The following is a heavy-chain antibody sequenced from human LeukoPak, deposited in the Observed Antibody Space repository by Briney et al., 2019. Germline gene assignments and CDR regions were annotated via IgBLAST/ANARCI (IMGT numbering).Heavy chain of an antibody. V-gene: IGHV3-15*01. CDR3: AKGGMVRGVIVDY. CDR2: IKSKTDGGTT. CDR1: GFTFSNAW. J-gene: IGHJ4*02. D-gene: IGHD3-10*01. Sequence: GGSLRLSCAASGFTFSNAWMSWVRQAPGKGLEWVGRIKSKTDGGTTDYAAPVKGRFTISRDDSKNTLYLQMNSLRAEDTAVYYCAKGGMVRGVIVDYWGQGTLVTVSS.